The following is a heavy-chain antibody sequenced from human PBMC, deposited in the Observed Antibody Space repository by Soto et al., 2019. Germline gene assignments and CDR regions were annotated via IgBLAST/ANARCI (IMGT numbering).Heavy chain of an antibody. Sequence: SGPTLVNPTQTLTLTCTFTGFSLSTSGMCVNWIRQPPGKALEWLARIDWDDDKYYSTSLKTRPTISKDTSKNQVVLTMPNMDPADTATYYCARIAGPPGYFDYWGQGILVTLS. V-gene: IGHV2-70*11. J-gene: IGHJ4*02. CDR3: ARIAGPPGYFDY. D-gene: IGHD7-27*01. CDR1: GFSLSTSGMC. CDR2: IDWDDDK.